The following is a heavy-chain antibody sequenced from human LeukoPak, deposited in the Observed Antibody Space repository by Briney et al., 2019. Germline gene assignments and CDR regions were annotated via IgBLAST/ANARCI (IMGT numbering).Heavy chain of an antibody. CDR1: GYTFTNYG. V-gene: IGHV1-18*04. CDR2: ISPFNGNT. CDR3: ARDLLMQHLSTPQLLTWSDP. D-gene: IGHD5/OR15-5a*01. J-gene: IGHJ5*02. Sequence: GASVKVSCKTSGYTFTNYGISWVRQAPGQGLEWMGWISPFNGNTNYAQKFQGRATMTSDTSTGTAYMELRGLRSDDSAMYYCARDLLMQHLSTPQLLTWSDPWGQGSLVTVSS.